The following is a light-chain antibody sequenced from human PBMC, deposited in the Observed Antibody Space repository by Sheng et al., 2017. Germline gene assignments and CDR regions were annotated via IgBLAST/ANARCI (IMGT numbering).Light chain of an antibody. CDR1: QTVLDMSKNKNY. Sequence: EIVMTQSPDSLALSLGERATINCRSSQTVLDMSKNKNYVAWYHQKPGQPPRLLIYWASSRESGVPDRISGSGSGTDFTLTINSLQAEDVAVYYCQQYYSTPTFGQGTKVEIK. V-gene: IGKV4-1*01. CDR2: WAS. J-gene: IGKJ1*01. CDR3: QQYYSTPT.